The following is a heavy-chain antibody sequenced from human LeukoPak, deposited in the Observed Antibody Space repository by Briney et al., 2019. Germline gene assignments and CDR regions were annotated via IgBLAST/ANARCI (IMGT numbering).Heavy chain of an antibody. V-gene: IGHV3-74*01. CDR2: INSDGSST. J-gene: IGHJ5*02. CDR3: ARDIPHCSSTSCYPWFDP. D-gene: IGHD2-2*01. Sequence: GGSLRPSCAASGFTFSSYWMHWVRQAPGKGLVWVSRINSDGSSTSYADSVKGRFTISRDNAKNTLYLQMNSLRAEDTAVYYCARDIPHCSSTSCYPWFDPWGQGTLVTVSS. CDR1: GFTFSSYW.